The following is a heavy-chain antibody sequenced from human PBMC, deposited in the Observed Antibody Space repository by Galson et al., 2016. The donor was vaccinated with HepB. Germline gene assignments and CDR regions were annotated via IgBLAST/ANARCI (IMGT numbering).Heavy chain of an antibody. CDR2: LYSGGST. D-gene: IGHD3-3*01. CDR1: GFIVSSND. Sequence: SLRLSCAASGFIVSSNDMRWVRQAPGKGLEWVSVLYSGGSTYYADSVEGRFTIFSDDSKNTLYLLKNSLRAEDTAVYYCASLRFTGFDLWGRGTLVTVSS. V-gene: IGHV3-53*01. J-gene: IGHJ2*01. CDR3: ASLRFTGFDL.